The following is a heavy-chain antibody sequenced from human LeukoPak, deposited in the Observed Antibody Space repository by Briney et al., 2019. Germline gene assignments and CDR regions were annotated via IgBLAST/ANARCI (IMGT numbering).Heavy chain of an antibody. CDR1: GGSFSGYY. CDR3: ARRTNWFDP. V-gene: IGHV4-34*01. CDR2: INHSGST. Sequence: SETLSLTCAVYGGSFSGYYWRWIRPPPGKGLEWIGEINHSGSTNYNPSLKSRVTISVDTSKNQFSLKLSSVTAADTAVYYCARRTNWFDPWGQGTLVTVSS. D-gene: IGHD1/OR15-1a*01. J-gene: IGHJ5*02.